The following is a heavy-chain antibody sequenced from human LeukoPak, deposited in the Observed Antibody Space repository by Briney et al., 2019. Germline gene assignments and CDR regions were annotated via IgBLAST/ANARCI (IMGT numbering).Heavy chain of an antibody. Sequence: EASVKVSCKTSGYSFTDYYMHWVRQAPGQGLEWMGWINPNSGGTSSAQKFQGRVTMTRGTSITTVYMEVSWLTFDDTAIYYCARADRLHGGPYLIGPWGQGTLVTVSS. CDR2: INPNSGGT. V-gene: IGHV1-2*02. J-gene: IGHJ5*02. CDR1: GYSFTDYY. D-gene: IGHD2-21*01. CDR3: ARADRLHGGPYLIGP.